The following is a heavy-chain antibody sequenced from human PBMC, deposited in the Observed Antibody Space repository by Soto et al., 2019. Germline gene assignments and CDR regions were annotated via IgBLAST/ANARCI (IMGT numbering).Heavy chain of an antibody. CDR2: IYYSGST. V-gene: IGHV4-59*01. CDR1: GGSISSYY. D-gene: IGHD3-3*01. Sequence: QVQLQESGPGLVKPSETLSLTCTVSGGSISSYYWSWIRQPPGKGLEWIGYIYYSGSTNYNPSLKRRVTISVDTSKNQFSLKLSSVTAADTAVYYCARLGEALDYWGQGTLVTVSS. CDR3: ARLGEALDY. J-gene: IGHJ4*02.